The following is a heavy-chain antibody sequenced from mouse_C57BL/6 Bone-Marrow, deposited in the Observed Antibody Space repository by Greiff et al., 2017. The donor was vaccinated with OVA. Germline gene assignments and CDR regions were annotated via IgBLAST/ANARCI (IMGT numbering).Heavy chain of an antibody. CDR2: ISSGGDYI. Sequence: EVKLVESGEGLVKPGGSLKLSCAASGFTFSSYAMSWVRQTPEKRLEWVAYISSGGDYIYYADTVKGRFTISRDNARSTLYLQMSSLKSEDTAMYYCTRDCYYDYDPSYYAMDYWGQGTSVTVSS. D-gene: IGHD2-4*01. J-gene: IGHJ4*01. CDR1: GFTFSSYA. V-gene: IGHV5-9-1*02. CDR3: TRDCYYDYDPSYYAMDY.